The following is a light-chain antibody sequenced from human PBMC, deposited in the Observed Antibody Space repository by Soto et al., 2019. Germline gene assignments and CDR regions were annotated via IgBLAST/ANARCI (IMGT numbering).Light chain of an antibody. CDR3: SSYTSSSTPYV. CDR1: SSDVGYYNR. CDR2: EVT. J-gene: IGLJ1*01. V-gene: IGLV2-18*02. Sequence: QSALTQPPSVSGSPGQSVTISCTGTSSDVGYYNRVSWYQQPPGTAPKLMIYEVTNRPSGVPDRFSASKSGNTASLTISGLQAEDEADYYCSSYTSSSTPYVFGTGTKVTVL.